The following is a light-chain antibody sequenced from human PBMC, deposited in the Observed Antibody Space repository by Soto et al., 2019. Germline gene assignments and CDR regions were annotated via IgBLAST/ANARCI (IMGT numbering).Light chain of an antibody. V-gene: IGKV3-11*01. CDR1: QSVNSN. CDR2: DAA. CDR3: QQRSDWVT. Sequence: EIVMTQSPATLSVSPGERATLSCRASQSVNSNLVWYQQKPGQAPRLLIYDAANRAIGIPARFSGSGSGTDFTLTISSLEPEDSAVYYCQQRSDWVTFGQGTKLEIK. J-gene: IGKJ2*01.